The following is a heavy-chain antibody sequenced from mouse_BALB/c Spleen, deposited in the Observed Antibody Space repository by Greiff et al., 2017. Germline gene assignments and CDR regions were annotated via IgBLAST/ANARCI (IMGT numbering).Heavy chain of an antibody. CDR3: TRESLYAMDY. J-gene: IGHJ4*01. V-gene: IGHV1S81*02. CDR2: INPSNGGT. Sequence: VQLQQPGAELVKPGASVKLSCKASGYTFTSYYMYWVKQRPGQGLEWIGGINPSNGGTNFNEKFKSKATLTVDKSSSTAYMQLSSLTSEDSAVYYCTRESLYAMDYWGQGTSVTVSS. CDR1: GYTFTSYY.